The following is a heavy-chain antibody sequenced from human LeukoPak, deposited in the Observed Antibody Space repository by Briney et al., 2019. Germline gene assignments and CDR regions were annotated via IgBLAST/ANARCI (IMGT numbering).Heavy chain of an antibody. Sequence: SETLSLTCTVSGGSISSSSYYWGWIRQPPGKGLEWIGSIYYSGSTYYNPSLKSRVTISVDTSKNQFSLKLSSVTAADTAVYYCASGAYDILTGYPFDYWGQGTLVTVSS. J-gene: IGHJ4*02. V-gene: IGHV4-39*07. D-gene: IGHD3-9*01. CDR3: ASGAYDILTGYPFDY. CDR1: GGSISSSSYY. CDR2: IYYSGST.